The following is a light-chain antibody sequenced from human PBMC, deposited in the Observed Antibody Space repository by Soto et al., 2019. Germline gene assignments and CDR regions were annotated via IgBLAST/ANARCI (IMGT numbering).Light chain of an antibody. CDR1: STEVGGYNY. J-gene: IGLJ1*01. V-gene: IGLV2-11*01. Sequence: SSLTQPRPMSGSPGQSVTLSCPGTSTEVGGYNYVSWYQQHPGKVPKLMLYDVSKRPSGVPDRFSGSKSGNTASLTISGLQAEDEADYYCCSYAGRDTLYVFGSGTKVTVL. CDR2: DVS. CDR3: CSYAGRDTLYV.